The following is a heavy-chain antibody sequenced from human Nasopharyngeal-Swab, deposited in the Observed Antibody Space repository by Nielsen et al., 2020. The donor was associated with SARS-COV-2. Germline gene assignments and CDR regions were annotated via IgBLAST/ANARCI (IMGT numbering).Heavy chain of an antibody. Sequence: SETLSLTCTVSGGSILSSTYYWGWIRQPPGKRLEWIGRIYYSGATYYNPPLKNRLTMSVDMSKNQFSLKLYSVTAAYTAVYYCASSGLLHPFDYWGPGTLVTVSS. D-gene: IGHD2-21*01. CDR1: GGSILSSTYY. CDR3: ASSGLLHPFDY. V-gene: IGHV4-39*01. CDR2: IYYSGAT. J-gene: IGHJ4*02.